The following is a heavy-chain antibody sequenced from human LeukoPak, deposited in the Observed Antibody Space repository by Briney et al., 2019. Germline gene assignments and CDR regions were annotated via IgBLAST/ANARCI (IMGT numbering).Heavy chain of an antibody. V-gene: IGHV4-30-4*01. J-gene: IGHJ4*02. CDR2: IYYSEST. CDR3: ARTKPGHLLFDY. CDR1: GGSISSGDYY. D-gene: IGHD2-8*01. Sequence: SQTLSLTCTVSGGSISSGDYYWNWIRQSPGKGLEWIGYIYYSESTYYNPSLRSRVTISIDRSKDQFSLKMISVTAADTAMYYCARTKPGHLLFDYWGQGTLVTVSS.